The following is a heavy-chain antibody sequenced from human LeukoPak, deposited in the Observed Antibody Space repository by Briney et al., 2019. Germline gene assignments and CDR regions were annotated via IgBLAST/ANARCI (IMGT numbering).Heavy chain of an antibody. CDR3: ARAQISIISSGQYLDV. CDR1: GFIVREYP. CDR2: ISNDGSNE. D-gene: IGHD3-9*01. Sequence: GGSLRLSCVASGFIVREYPIHWVRQAPGKGLEWVAVISNDGSNEYDAEFVNGRFTMSRDNSKNTVFLDMNNLRTEDTAVYYCARAQISIISSGQYLDVWGQGTLVTVSS. J-gene: IGHJ3*01. V-gene: IGHV3-30-3*01.